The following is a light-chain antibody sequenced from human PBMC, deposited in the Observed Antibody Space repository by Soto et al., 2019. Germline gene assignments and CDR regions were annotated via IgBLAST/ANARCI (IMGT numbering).Light chain of an antibody. J-gene: IGKJ2*01. CDR2: GAS. Sequence: EIVLTQSPGTQSLSPGQRATLSCSASQSVSSGYLAWYQLRPGQAPRLLIYGASSRATGIPDRFSGSGSGTDFTLTISRLEPEDFAVYYCQQYGSSPETFGQGTKLEIK. V-gene: IGKV3-20*01. CDR1: QSVSSGY. CDR3: QQYGSSPET.